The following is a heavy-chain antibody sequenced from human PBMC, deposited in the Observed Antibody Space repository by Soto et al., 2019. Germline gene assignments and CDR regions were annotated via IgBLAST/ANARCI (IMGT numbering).Heavy chain of an antibody. CDR3: AKGRIAAYYYFDY. V-gene: IGHV3-23*01. J-gene: IGHJ4*02. Sequence: VGSLRLSCADSGFTFSSYAMSWVRQAPGKGLEWVSAISGSGGSTYYAGSVKGRFTISRDNSKNTLYLQMNSLRAEDTAVYYCAKGRIAAYYYFDYWGQGTLVTVSS. D-gene: IGHD6-6*01. CDR2: ISGSGGST. CDR1: GFTFSSYA.